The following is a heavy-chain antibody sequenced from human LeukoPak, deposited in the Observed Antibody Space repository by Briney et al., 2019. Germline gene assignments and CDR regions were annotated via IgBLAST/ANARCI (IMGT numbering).Heavy chain of an antibody. CDR3: AREGIAARGYYYQHMRV. J-gene: IGHJ6*03. CDR1: GCTISSYY. D-gene: IGHD6-6*01. V-gene: IGHV4-4*08. Sequence: PSESLSLSCTVSGCTISSYYWSWVRQPPGKGLEWIGYIYTSGSTNYTASLKGRVTISIHKSKNQFYLKMNSLTAADTAVYYCAREGIAARGYYYQHMRVWGKGTTVTVSS. CDR2: IYTSGST.